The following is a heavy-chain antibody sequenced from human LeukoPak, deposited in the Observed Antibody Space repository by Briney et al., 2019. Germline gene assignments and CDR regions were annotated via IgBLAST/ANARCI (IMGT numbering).Heavy chain of an antibody. CDR2: ISGSGGST. CDR3: ATDILGTRAFDY. CDR1: GFTFSSDA. V-gene: IGHV3-23*01. Sequence: PGGSLRLSCAASGFTFSSDAMSWVRQAPGKGLEWVSAISGSGGSTYYADSVKGRFTISRDNSKNTLYLQMNSLRAEDTAVYYCATDILGTRAFDYWGQGTLVTVSS. D-gene: IGHD1-26*01. J-gene: IGHJ4*02.